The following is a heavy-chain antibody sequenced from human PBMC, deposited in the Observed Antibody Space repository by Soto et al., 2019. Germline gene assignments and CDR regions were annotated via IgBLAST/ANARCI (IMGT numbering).Heavy chain of an antibody. V-gene: IGHV4-31*03. CDR1: GGSISSGGYY. CDR3: ARDQRGYYYDSSGYYYAFDI. J-gene: IGHJ3*02. CDR2: IYYSGST. Sequence: TLSLTCTVSGGSISSGGYYWSWIRQHPGKGLEWIGYIYYSGSTYYNPSLKSRVTISVDTSKNQFSLKLSSVTAAGTAVYYCARDQRGYYYDSSGYYYAFDIWGQGTMVTVSS. D-gene: IGHD3-22*01.